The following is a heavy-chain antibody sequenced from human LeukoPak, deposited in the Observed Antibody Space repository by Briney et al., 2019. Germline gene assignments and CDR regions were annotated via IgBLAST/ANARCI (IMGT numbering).Heavy chain of an antibody. D-gene: IGHD5-24*01. V-gene: IGHV1-2*02. J-gene: IGHJ4*02. Sequence: ASVKVCCKASGYTFTGFHMHWVRQAPGQGVEWMGWINANSGGTSYAQKFQGRVTVTRDTSISTAYMELTRLTSDDTAAYYCARDPIDGYYYFDYWGQGTLVTVSS. CDR3: ARDPIDGYYYFDY. CDR2: INANSGGT. CDR1: GYTFTGFH.